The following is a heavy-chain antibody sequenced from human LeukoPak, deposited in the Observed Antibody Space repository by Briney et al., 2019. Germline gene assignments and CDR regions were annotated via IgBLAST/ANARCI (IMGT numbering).Heavy chain of an antibody. V-gene: IGHV3-21*01. CDR2: ISSSSSYI. Sequence: PGGSLRLSCAASGFTFSSYSMNWVRQAPGKGLEWVSSISSSSSYIYYADSVKGRFTISRDNAKNSLYLIMNSLRAEDTAVYYCARRKQVDWYVDYWGQGTLVTVSS. CDR1: GFTFSSYS. J-gene: IGHJ4*02. D-gene: IGHD3-9*01. CDR3: ARRKQVDWYVDY.